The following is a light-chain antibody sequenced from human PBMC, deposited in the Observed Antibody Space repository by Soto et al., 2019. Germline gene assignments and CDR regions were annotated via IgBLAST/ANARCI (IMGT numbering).Light chain of an antibody. CDR3: QQYNNWPPGDT. J-gene: IGKJ2*01. V-gene: IGKV3-15*01. CDR2: GAS. Sequence: EIVMTQSPATLSVSAGERATLSCSASQSVSSNLAWYQQKPGQAPRLLIYGASTRATGIPARFSGSGSGTEFTLTISSLQSEDFAVYYCQQYNNWPPGDTFGQGTKVDIK. CDR1: QSVSSN.